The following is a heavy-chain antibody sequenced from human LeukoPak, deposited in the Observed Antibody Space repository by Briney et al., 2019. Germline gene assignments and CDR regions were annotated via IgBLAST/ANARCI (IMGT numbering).Heavy chain of an antibody. Sequence: PSETLSLTCTVSGGSISSGGYYWSWIRQHPGKGLEWIGYIYYSGSTYYNPSLKSRVTISVDTSKNQFSLKLSSVTAADTAVYYCATYPLGERYYFDYWGQGTLVTVSS. CDR2: IYYSGST. J-gene: IGHJ4*02. V-gene: IGHV4-31*03. CDR1: GGSISSGGYY. D-gene: IGHD2-2*02. CDR3: ATYPLGERYYFDY.